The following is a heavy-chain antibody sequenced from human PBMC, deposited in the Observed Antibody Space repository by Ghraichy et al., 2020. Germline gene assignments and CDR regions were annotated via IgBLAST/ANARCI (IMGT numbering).Heavy chain of an antibody. J-gene: IGHJ5*02. CDR1: GGSISSYY. CDR3: ARSYSSWYDRWFDP. Sequence: SETLSLTCTVSGGSISSYYWSWIRQPPGKGLEWIGYIYYSGSTNYNPSLKSRVTISVDTSKNQFSLKLSSVTAADTAVYYCARSYSSWYDRWFDPWGQGTLVTVSS. D-gene: IGHD6-13*01. CDR2: IYYSGST. V-gene: IGHV4-59*08.